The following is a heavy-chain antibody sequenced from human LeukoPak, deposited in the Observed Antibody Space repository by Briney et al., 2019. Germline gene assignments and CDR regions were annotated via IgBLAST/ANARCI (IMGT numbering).Heavy chain of an antibody. V-gene: IGHV4-59*01. J-gene: IGHJ5*02. CDR1: GGSISSYY. D-gene: IGHD2-15*01. Sequence: SETLSLTCTVSGGSISSYYWSWIRQPPGKGLEWIGYIYYSGGTNYNPSLKSRVTISVETSKNQFSLKLSSVTAADTAVYYCARIGYCSGGSCYTWFDPWGQGTLVTVSS. CDR3: ARIGYCSGGSCYTWFDP. CDR2: IYYSGGT.